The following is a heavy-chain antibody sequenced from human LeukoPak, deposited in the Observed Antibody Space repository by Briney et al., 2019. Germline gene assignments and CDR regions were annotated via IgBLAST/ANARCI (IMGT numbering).Heavy chain of an antibody. CDR1: GGSFSGYY. Sequence: SETLSLTCAVYGGSFSGYYWSWIRQPPGKGLEWIGEINHSGSTNYNPSLKSRVTISVDTSKNQFSLKLSSVTAADTAVYYCARDPKDCSSTSCYSYWGQGTLVTVSS. CDR3: ARDPKDCSSTSCYSY. J-gene: IGHJ4*02. CDR2: INHSGST. D-gene: IGHD2-2*01. V-gene: IGHV4-34*01.